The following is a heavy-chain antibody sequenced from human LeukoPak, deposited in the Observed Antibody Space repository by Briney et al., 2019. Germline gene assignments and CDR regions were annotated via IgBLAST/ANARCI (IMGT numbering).Heavy chain of an antibody. CDR1: GFTFSSYA. CDR2: ISGSGGST. D-gene: IGHD3-22*01. V-gene: IGHV3-23*01. Sequence: GGSLRLSCAASGFTFSSYAMSWVRQAPGKGLEWVSAISGSGGSTYYADSVKGRFTISRDNSKNTLYLQMNSLRAEDTAVYYCAKDSDYYDSSGLNWFDPWGQGILVTVSS. J-gene: IGHJ5*02. CDR3: AKDSDYYDSSGLNWFDP.